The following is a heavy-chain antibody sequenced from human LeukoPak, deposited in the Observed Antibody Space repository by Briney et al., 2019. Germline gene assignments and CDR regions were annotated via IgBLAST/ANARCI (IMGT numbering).Heavy chain of an antibody. CDR1: GFTFTSSA. V-gene: IGHV1-58*02. CDR2: IVVGSGNT. CDR3: AAFPNCTNGVCFDY. Sequence: SVEVSCKASGFTFTSSAMQWVRQARGQRLEWIGWIVVGSGNTNYAQKFQERVTITRDMSTSTAYTELSSLRSEDTAVYYCAAFPNCTNGVCFDYWGQGTLVTVSS. J-gene: IGHJ4*02. D-gene: IGHD2-8*01.